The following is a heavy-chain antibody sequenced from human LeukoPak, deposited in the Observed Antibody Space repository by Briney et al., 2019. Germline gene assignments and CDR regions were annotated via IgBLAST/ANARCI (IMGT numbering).Heavy chain of an antibody. CDR1: GFTVSSNY. V-gene: IGHV3-23*01. J-gene: IGHJ4*02. Sequence: GGSLRLSCAASGFTVSSNYMSWVRQAPGKGLEWVSAISGSGGSTYYADSVKGRFTISRDNSKNTLYLQMNSLRAEDTAVYYCAKLGYVWGSYLSLNYYFDYWGQGTLVTVSS. CDR2: ISGSGGST. D-gene: IGHD3-16*02. CDR3: AKLGYVWGSYLSLNYYFDY.